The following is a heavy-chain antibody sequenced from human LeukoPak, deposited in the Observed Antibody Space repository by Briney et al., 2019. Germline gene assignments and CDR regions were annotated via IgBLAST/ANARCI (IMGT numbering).Heavy chain of an antibody. CDR3: ASYAFSEAGMDV. D-gene: IGHD3-16*01. Sequence: GGSLRLSCAASGFTFSSYWMHWVRQAPGKGLVWVSRINSDGSSTSYADSVKGRFSISRDNAKNTLYLQMNSLRAEDTAVYYCASYAFSEAGMDVWGKGTTVTVSS. V-gene: IGHV3-74*01. J-gene: IGHJ6*04. CDR2: INSDGSST. CDR1: GFTFSSYW.